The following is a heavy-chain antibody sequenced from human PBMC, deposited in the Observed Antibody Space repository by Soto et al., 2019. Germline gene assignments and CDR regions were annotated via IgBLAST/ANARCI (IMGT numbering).Heavy chain of an antibody. CDR1: GDSVSSNSAA. J-gene: IGHJ6*02. Sequence: TLSLTCAISGDSVSSNSAAWNWIRQSPSRGLEWLGRTYYRSKWYNDYAVSVKSRITINPDTSKNQFSLQLNSVTPEDTAVYYCAREMLRPFEYYYYYGMDVWGQGTTVTVSS. V-gene: IGHV6-1*01. CDR2: TYYRSKWYN. CDR3: AREMLRPFEYYYYYGMDV. D-gene: IGHD3-10*02.